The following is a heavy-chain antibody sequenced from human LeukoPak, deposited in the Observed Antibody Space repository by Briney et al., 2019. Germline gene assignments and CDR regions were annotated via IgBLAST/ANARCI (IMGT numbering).Heavy chain of an antibody. D-gene: IGHD3-22*01. V-gene: IGHV4-59*01. CDR3: TRSYDSSGYYFYGMDV. CDR1: GGSISNYY. Sequence: SETLSLTRIVSGGSISNYYWSWIRQPPGKGLEWIGYIYYTGSTSYNPSLKSRVTISLDTSKNQFSPRLTSVTAADTAVYYCTRSYDSSGYYFYGMDVWGQGTTVTVSS. CDR2: IYYTGST. J-gene: IGHJ6*02.